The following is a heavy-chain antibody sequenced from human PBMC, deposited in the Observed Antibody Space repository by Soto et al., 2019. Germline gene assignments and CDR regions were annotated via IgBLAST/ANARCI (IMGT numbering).Heavy chain of an antibody. CDR3: ARAGVYFYDNSGYPFDF. D-gene: IGHD3-22*01. V-gene: IGHV4-34*01. CDR2: INHSGST. Sequence: SETLSLTCAVYGGSFSGYYWSWIRQPPGKGLEWIGEINHSGSTNYNPSLKSRVTISVDTSKNQFSLKLSSVTAADTAVYYSARAGVYFYDNSGYPFDFWGKGTLVPVSS. CDR1: GGSFSGYY. J-gene: IGHJ4*02.